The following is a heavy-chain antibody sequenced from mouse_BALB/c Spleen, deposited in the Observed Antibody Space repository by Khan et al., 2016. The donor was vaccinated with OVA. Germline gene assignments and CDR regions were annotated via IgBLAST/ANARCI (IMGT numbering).Heavy chain of an antibody. Sequence: EVQLQESGPGLVKPSQSLSLTCTVTGYSITSDYAWNWIRQFPGNKLEWMGYISYSGRTSYIPSLKSRIPITRDTSKNQFFLQLNYVATEDTATYYCVRGRAYWGQGTLVTVSA. V-gene: IGHV3-2*02. D-gene: IGHD3-3*01. CDR1: GYSITSDYA. CDR2: ISYSGRT. CDR3: VRGRAY. J-gene: IGHJ3*01.